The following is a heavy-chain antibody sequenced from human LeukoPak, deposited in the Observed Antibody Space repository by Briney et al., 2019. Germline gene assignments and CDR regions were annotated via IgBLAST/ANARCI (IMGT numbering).Heavy chain of an antibody. CDR3: ASEDSSSWYGPWY. CDR2: IYSGGST. Sequence: PGGSLRLSRAASGFTVSSNYMSWVRQAPGKGLEWVSVIYSGGSTYYADSVKGRFTISRDNSKNTLYLQMNSLRAEDTAVYYCASEDSSSWYGPWYWGQGTLVTVSS. CDR1: GFTVSSNY. V-gene: IGHV3-53*01. D-gene: IGHD6-13*01. J-gene: IGHJ4*02.